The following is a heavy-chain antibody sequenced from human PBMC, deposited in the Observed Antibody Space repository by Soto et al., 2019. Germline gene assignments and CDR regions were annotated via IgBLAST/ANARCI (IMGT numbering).Heavy chain of an antibody. V-gene: IGHV4-34*01. Sequence: SETLSLTCAVYGGSFSGYYWSCIRQPPGKGLEWIGEINHSGSTNYNPSLKSRVTISVDTSKNQFSLKLSSVTAADTAVYYCARVPSKLPGIAVAGWFDPWGQGTLVTVSS. CDR2: INHSGST. CDR1: GGSFSGYY. J-gene: IGHJ5*02. CDR3: ARVPSKLPGIAVAGWFDP. D-gene: IGHD6-19*01.